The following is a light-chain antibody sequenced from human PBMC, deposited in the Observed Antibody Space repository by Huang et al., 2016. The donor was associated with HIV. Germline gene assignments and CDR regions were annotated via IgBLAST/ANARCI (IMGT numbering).Light chain of an antibody. CDR3: MQSLKTPLT. Sequence: VVMTQSPLSLPVVPGEPAFITCRSNQSLLNDDGNIYLDWFLQKPGQSPQLLFYLASNRASGVSDRFSAGGSGTDFTLKISRVEPDDLGVYYCMQSLKTPLTFGPGTKVDFK. CDR1: QSLLNDDGNIY. J-gene: IGKJ3*01. CDR2: LAS. V-gene: IGKV2-28*01.